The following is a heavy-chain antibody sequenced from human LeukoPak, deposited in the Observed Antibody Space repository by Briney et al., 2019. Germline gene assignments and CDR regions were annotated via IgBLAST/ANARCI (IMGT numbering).Heavy chain of an antibody. Sequence: GMGGFDPEDGETIYAQKFQGRVTMTEDTSTDTAYMELSSLRSEDTAVYYCATGEDALTFDYWGQGTLVTVSS. J-gene: IGHJ4*02. V-gene: IGHV1-24*01. CDR2: FDPEDGET. CDR3: ATGEDALTFDY.